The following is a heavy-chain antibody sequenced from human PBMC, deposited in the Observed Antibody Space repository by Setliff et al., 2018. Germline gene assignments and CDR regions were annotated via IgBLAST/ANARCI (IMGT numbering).Heavy chain of an antibody. CDR3: AREEGTQWLVRYCDY. Sequence: TLSLTCTVSGGSISSHYWSWIRQPPGKGLEWIGNIYYSGSTNYNPSLKSRVTISVDTSKNQFSLKLSSVTAADTAVYYCAREEGTQWLVRYCDYWGQGTLVTVSS. D-gene: IGHD6-19*01. CDR1: GGSISSHY. CDR2: IYYSGST. V-gene: IGHV4-59*11. J-gene: IGHJ4*02.